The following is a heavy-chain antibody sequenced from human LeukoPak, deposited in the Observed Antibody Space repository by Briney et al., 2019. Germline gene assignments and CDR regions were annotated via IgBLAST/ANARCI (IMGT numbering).Heavy chain of an antibody. V-gene: IGHV4-4*09. Sequence: SETLSLTCSVSGGSFDSKYWSWIRQPPGKGLEWIGYIYTSGSTNFNPSLRSRVAMSIDTSKNQFSLKVYSVTAADTAVCYCATYLRNAHSSMDSGAKGPRSSSP. CDR2: IYTSGST. D-gene: IGHD1-1*01. CDR3: ATYLRNAHSSMDS. CDR1: GGSFDSKY. J-gene: IGHJ6*03.